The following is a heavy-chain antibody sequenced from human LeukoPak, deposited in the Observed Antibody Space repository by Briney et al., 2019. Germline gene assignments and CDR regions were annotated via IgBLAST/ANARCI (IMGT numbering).Heavy chain of an antibody. CDR1: GFTFSSYS. V-gene: IGHV3-21*01. Sequence: GGSLRLSCAASGFTFSSYSMNWVRQAPGKGLEWVSSISSSSSYIYYADSVKGRFTISRDNAKNSLYLQMNSLRAEDTAVYYCATHYDYVWGSYRPYYYYGMDVWGQGTTVTVSS. CDR2: ISSSSSYI. CDR3: ATHYDYVWGSYRPYYYYGMDV. J-gene: IGHJ6*02. D-gene: IGHD3-16*02.